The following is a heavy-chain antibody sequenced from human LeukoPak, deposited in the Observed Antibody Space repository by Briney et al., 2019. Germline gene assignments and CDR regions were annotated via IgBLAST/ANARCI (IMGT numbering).Heavy chain of an antibody. CDR1: GYTFTTYG. J-gene: IGHJ6*03. Sequence: ASVEVSCKASGYTFTTYGISWVRQAPGQRPEWMGWMNAGNGNTKYSQKFQGRITLIRDTSAATAYMELSSLRHDDLAVYYCARGRGTSGSNRDFYYYYYMDVWGKGTTVTVSS. CDR2: MNAGNGNT. D-gene: IGHD2-15*01. CDR3: ARGRGTSGSNRDFYYYYYMDV. V-gene: IGHV1-3*01.